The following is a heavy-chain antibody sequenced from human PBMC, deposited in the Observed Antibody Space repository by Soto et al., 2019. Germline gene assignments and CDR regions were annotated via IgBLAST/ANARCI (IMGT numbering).Heavy chain of an antibody. CDR3: ATGRGILEWLVPYFDY. V-gene: IGHV1-24*01. CDR1: GDTLTELS. CDR2: FDPEDGET. D-gene: IGHD3-3*01. J-gene: IGHJ4*02. Sequence: GASVKVSCKVSGDTLTELSMHWVRQAPGKGLEWMGGFDPEDGETIYAQKFQGRVTMTEDTSTDTAYMELSSLRSEDTAVYYCATGRGILEWLVPYFDYWGQGTLVTVSS.